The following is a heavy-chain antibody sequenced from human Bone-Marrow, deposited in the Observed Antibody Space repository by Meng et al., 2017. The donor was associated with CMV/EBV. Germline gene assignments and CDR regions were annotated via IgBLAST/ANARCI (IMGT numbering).Heavy chain of an antibody. V-gene: IGHV4-61*08. J-gene: IGHJ4*02. D-gene: IGHD4-11*01. Sequence: SETLSLTCTVSGGSVSRGGFYWSCIRQPPGKGLEWIGYIYYSGSTNYNPSLKSRVTISVDTSKNQFSLKLSSVTASDTAVYYCARDSLRLHLDYWGQGTLVTVSS. CDR2: IYYSGST. CDR1: GGSVSRGGFY. CDR3: ARDSLRLHLDY.